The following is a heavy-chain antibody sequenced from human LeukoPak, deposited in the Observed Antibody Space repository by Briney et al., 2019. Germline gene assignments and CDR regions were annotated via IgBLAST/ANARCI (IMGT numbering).Heavy chain of an antibody. CDR2: IKQDGSEK. D-gene: IGHD3-10*01. CDR3: ARGGTLWFGESRFDY. J-gene: IGHJ4*02. CDR1: GFTFSSYW. V-gene: IGHV3-7*03. Sequence: PGGSLRLSCAASGFTFSSYWMSWVRQAPGKGLEWVANIKQDGSEKYYVDSVKGRFTISRDNAKNSLYLQMNSLRAEDTVVYHCARGGTLWFGESRFDYWGQGTLVTVSS.